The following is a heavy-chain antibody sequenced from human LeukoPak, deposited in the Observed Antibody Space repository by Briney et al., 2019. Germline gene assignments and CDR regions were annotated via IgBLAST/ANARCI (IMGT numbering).Heavy chain of an antibody. CDR3: ARVLYYRYSN. V-gene: IGHV4-39*07. CDR2: IYYSGST. D-gene: IGHD3-10*01. CDR1: GGSISSSSYY. J-gene: IGHJ4*02. Sequence: PSETLSLTCTVSGGSISSSSYYWGWIRQPPGKGLEWIGSIYYSGSTYYNPSLKSRVTISVDTSKNQFSLKLSSVTAADTAVYYCARVLYYRYSNWGQGTLVTVSS.